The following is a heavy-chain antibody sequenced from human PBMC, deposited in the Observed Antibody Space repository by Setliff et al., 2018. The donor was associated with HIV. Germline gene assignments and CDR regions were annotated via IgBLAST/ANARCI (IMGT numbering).Heavy chain of an antibody. Sequence: SETLSLTCTVSGGSISSSSYYWGWIRQPPGKGLEWIGSIYYSGSTYYNPSPKSRVTISVDTSKNQFSLKLSSVTAADTAVYYCARAFYGISAGYYYFDVWGQGALVTVSS. V-gene: IGHV4-39*01. J-gene: IGHJ4*02. CDR2: IYYSGST. CDR1: GGSISSSSYY. CDR3: ARAFYGISAGYYYFDV. D-gene: IGHD3-9*01.